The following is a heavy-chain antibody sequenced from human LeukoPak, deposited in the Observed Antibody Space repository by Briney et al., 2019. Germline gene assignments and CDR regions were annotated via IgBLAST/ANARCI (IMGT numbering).Heavy chain of an antibody. J-gene: IGHJ6*02. CDR2: ISSSSYI. CDR3: ARDLTDYENYYYYGMDV. V-gene: IGHV3-21*01. CDR1: GFTFSSYS. Sequence: GGSLRLSCAASGFTFSSYSMNWVRQAPGKGLEWVSSISSSSYIYYADSVKGRFTISRDNAKNSLYLQMNSLRAEDTAVYYCARDLTDYENYYYYGMDVWAKGPRSPSP. D-gene: IGHD3-16*01.